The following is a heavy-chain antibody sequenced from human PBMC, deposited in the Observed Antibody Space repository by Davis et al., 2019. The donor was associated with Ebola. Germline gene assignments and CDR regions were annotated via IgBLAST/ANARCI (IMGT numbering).Heavy chain of an antibody. V-gene: IGHV1-46*01. Sequence: AASVKVSCKASGYTFTGYYMHWVRQAPGQGLEWMGIINPSGGSTSYAQKFQGRVTMTRDTSTSTVYMELSSLRSEDTAVYYCARATYYYDSSGYSEYFQHWGQGTLVTVSS. CDR2: INPSGGST. J-gene: IGHJ1*01. CDR1: GYTFTGYY. CDR3: ARATYYYDSSGYSEYFQH. D-gene: IGHD3-22*01.